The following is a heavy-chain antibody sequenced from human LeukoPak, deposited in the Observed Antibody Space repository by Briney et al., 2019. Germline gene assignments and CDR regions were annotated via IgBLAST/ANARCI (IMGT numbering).Heavy chain of an antibody. J-gene: IGHJ4*02. Sequence: PGGSLRLSCAASGFTFSSYSMNWVRQAPGKGLEWVSYISSSSSTIYYADSVKGRFTISRDNAKNSLYLQMNSLRAEDTAVYYCARDETFYDFWSGYYDYWGQGTLVTVSS. D-gene: IGHD3-3*01. CDR1: GFTFSSYS. CDR2: ISSSSSTI. V-gene: IGHV3-48*01. CDR3: ARDETFYDFWSGYYDY.